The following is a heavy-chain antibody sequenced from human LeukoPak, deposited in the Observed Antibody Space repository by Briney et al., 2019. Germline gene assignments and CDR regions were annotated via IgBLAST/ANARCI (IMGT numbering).Heavy chain of an antibody. CDR3: ARHITPWGWFDP. J-gene: IGHJ5*02. CDR1: GGSINNYY. D-gene: IGHD3-16*01. CDR2: IYYSGNT. Sequence: SETLSLTCTVSGGSINNYYWTWIRQPPGKGLEWIGYIYYSGNTNYNPSLKSRVTISVDTSKNQFSLEVSSVTAADTAVYYCARHITPWGWFDPWGEGTVVTVSS. V-gene: IGHV4-59*08.